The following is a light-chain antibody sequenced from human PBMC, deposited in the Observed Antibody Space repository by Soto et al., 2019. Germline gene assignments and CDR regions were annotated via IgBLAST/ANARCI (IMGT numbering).Light chain of an antibody. CDR1: SSDVGGYNY. Sequence: QSALTQPASVSGSPGQSITISCTGTSSDVGGYNYVSWYQQHPGKAPKLMIYEVSHRTSGVSNRFSGSKSGITASLTISGLQAEDEADYYCTSYTTSSARVVFGGGTKLTVL. J-gene: IGLJ2*01. V-gene: IGLV2-14*01. CDR2: EVS. CDR3: TSYTTSSARVV.